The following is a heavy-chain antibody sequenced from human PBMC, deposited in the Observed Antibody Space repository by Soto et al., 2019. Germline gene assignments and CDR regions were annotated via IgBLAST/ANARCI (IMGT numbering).Heavy chain of an antibody. CDR2: ISYDGSNK. CDR1: GFTFSSYG. Sequence: GGSLRLSCAASGFTFSSYGMHWVRQAPGKGLEWVAVISYDGSNKYYADSVKGRFTISRDNSKNTLYLQMSSLRAEDTAVYYCAKDLGYCTNGVCYRGVSMDVWGKGTTVTVSS. CDR3: AKDLGYCTNGVCYRGVSMDV. D-gene: IGHD2-8*01. J-gene: IGHJ6*03. V-gene: IGHV3-30*18.